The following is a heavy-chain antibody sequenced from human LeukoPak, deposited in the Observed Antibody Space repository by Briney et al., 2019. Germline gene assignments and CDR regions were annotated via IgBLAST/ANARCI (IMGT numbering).Heavy chain of an antibody. Sequence: SETLSLTCAVYGGSFSGYYWSWIRQPPGKGLEWIGEINHSGSTNYNPSLKSRVTIPVDTSKNQFSLKLSSVTAADTAVYYCARHVDSYGTGPGGFDYWGQGTLVTVSS. CDR2: INHSGST. V-gene: IGHV4-34*01. CDR3: ARHVDSYGTGPGGFDY. D-gene: IGHD5-18*01. J-gene: IGHJ4*02. CDR1: GGSFSGYY.